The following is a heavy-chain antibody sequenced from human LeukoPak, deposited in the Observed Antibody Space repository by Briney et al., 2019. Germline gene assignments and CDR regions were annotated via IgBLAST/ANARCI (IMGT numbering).Heavy chain of an antibody. CDR2: ISGSSSHT. J-gene: IGHJ4*02. Sequence: PGGPLRLSCAASGFTFSSYAMIWVRQAPGKGLEWVSAISGSSSHTYYADSVKGRFTISRDNSKNTLYLQMNSLRAEDTAVYYCAKGLFRGGYEDYWGQGTLVTVSS. D-gene: IGHD5-12*01. CDR1: GFTFSSYA. CDR3: AKGLFRGGYEDY. V-gene: IGHV3-23*01.